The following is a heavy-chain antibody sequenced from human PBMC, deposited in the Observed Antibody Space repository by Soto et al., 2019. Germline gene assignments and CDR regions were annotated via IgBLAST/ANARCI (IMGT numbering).Heavy chain of an antibody. CDR1: GYTFTSYD. Sequence: ASVKVSCKASGYTFTSYDINWVRQATGQGLEWMGWMNPNSGNTGYAQKFQGRVTMTRNTSISTAYMELSSLRSEDTAVYYCARPFTDYGEYRLDYWGQGTLVTVSS. J-gene: IGHJ4*02. CDR2: MNPNSGNT. V-gene: IGHV1-8*01. CDR3: ARPFTDYGEYRLDY. D-gene: IGHD4-17*01.